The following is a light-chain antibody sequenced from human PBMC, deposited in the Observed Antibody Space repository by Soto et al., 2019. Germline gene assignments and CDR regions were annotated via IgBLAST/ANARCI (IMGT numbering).Light chain of an antibody. Sequence: DIQMTQSPSSLSASVGDRVTITCRASHSVSSYLNWYLQKPGKAPQLLIFAASSLQSGVPSRFSGSGSGTDFTLTISSLQPEDFTTYYCQQTYSTPITFGQGTRLEIK. CDR2: AAS. J-gene: IGKJ5*01. V-gene: IGKV1-39*01. CDR3: QQTYSTPIT. CDR1: HSVSSY.